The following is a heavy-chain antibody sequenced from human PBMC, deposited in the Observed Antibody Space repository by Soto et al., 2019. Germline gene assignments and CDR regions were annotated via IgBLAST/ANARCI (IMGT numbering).Heavy chain of an antibody. D-gene: IGHD3-22*01. CDR3: ARGRGITMMAYYYYGMDV. CDR1: GGSISSSSYF. Sequence: PSETLSLTCSVSGGSISSSSYFWGWIRQPPGKGLEWIGTIFYSGSTYYNPSLKSRVTISVDTSKNQFSLKLSSVTAADTAVYYCARGRGITMMAYYYYGMDVWGQGTTVTVSS. V-gene: IGHV4-39*07. J-gene: IGHJ6*02. CDR2: IFYSGST.